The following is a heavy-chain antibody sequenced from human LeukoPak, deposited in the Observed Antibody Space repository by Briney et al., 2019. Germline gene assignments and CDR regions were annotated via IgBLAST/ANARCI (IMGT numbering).Heavy chain of an antibody. V-gene: IGHV4-38-2*01. Sequence: SETLSLTCAVSGYSISSGYYWGWIRQPPGKGLEWIGSIYHSGSTYYNPSLKSRVTISVDTSKNQFPLKLSPVTAADTAVYYCARHIEGFIAVAGFDYWGQGTLVTVSS. J-gene: IGHJ4*02. CDR2: IYHSGST. CDR3: ARHIEGFIAVAGFDY. D-gene: IGHD6-19*01. CDR1: GYSISSGYY.